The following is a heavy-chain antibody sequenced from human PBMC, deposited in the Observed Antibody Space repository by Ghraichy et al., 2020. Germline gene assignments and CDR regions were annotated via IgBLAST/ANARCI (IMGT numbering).Heavy chain of an antibody. Sequence: SETLSLTCAVYGGSFSGYYWSWIRQPPGKGLEWIGEINHSGSTNYNPSLKSRVTISVDTSKNQFSLKLSSVTAADTAVDYCARGRGSSWKKDKLLRPGGWFDPWGQGTLVTVSS. CDR1: GGSFSGYY. D-gene: IGHD6-13*01. CDR2: INHSGST. V-gene: IGHV4-34*01. J-gene: IGHJ5*02. CDR3: ARGRGSSWKKDKLLRPGGWFDP.